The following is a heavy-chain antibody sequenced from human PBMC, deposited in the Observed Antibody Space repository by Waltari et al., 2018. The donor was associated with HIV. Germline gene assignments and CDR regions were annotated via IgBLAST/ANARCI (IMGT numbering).Heavy chain of an antibody. V-gene: IGHV4-34*01. CDR1: GGSFSDYY. CDR2: TSQRRIT. D-gene: IGHD1-26*01. Sequence: QVQLQQWGAGLLKPSETLSLTCAVYGGSFSDYYWSWIRQPPGKGLEWIGETSQRRITNYNPSLKSRVSISVDTSKNQFSLKLTSVTAADTAVYYCATMRSTIEGPPSDSWGQGTLVTVSS. J-gene: IGHJ4*02. CDR3: ATMRSTIEGPPSDS.